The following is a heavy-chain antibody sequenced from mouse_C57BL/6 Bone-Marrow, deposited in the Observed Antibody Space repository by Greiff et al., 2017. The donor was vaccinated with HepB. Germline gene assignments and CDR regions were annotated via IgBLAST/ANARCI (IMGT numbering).Heavy chain of an antibody. D-gene: IGHD2-3*01. CDR3: ARPDGYYSFAY. Sequence: EVQLVESGGGLVKPGGSLKLSCAASGFTFSDYGMHWVRQAPEKGLEWVAYISSGSSTIYYADTVKGRFTISRDNAKNTLFLQMTSLRSEDTAMYYCARPDGYYSFAYWGQGTLVTVSA. CDR2: ISSGSSTI. CDR1: GFTFSDYG. J-gene: IGHJ3*01. V-gene: IGHV5-17*01.